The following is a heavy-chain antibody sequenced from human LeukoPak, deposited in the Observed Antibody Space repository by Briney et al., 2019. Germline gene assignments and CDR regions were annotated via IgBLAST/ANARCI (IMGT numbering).Heavy chain of an antibody. J-gene: IGHJ4*02. CDR3: AKDRGWGRFDY. CDR2: ISGSGNSK. CDR1: GFTFSSYA. Sequence: GGSLRLSCAASGFTFSSYAMSWVRQAPGKGLEWVSTISGSGNSKSNADSVKGRFTISRDNSKNTLFLQMNSLRAEDTAVYYCAKDRGWGRFDYWGQGTLVTVSS. D-gene: IGHD3-16*01. V-gene: IGHV3-23*01.